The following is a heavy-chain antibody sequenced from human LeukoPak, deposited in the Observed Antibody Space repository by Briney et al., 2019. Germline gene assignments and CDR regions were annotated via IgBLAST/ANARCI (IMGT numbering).Heavy chain of an antibody. V-gene: IGHV1-69*05. J-gene: IGHJ4*02. CDR1: GGTFSSYA. CDR3: ARDRGRITGTRGYFDY. D-gene: IGHD1-14*01. Sequence: SVKVSSKASGGTFSSYAISWVRQAPGQGLEWMGGIIPIFGTANYAQKFQGRVTITTDESTSTAYMELSSLRSEDTAVYYCARDRGRITGTRGYFDYWGQGTLVTVSS. CDR2: IIPIFGTA.